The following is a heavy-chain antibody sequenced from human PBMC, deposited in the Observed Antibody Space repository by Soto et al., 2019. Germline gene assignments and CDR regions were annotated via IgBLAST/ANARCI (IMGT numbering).Heavy chain of an antibody. D-gene: IGHD6-19*01. J-gene: IGHJ4*02. CDR3: ARLSIAVSGFDY. V-gene: IGHV4-39*01. Sequence: QLQLQESGPGLVKPSETLSRTCTVSGGSISSSSYYWGWIRQPPGKGLEWIGCIYYSGSTYYNPSLKSRVPIPVDTSKNQLSLKLSSVTAADTAVYYCARLSIAVSGFDYWGQGTLVTVSS. CDR2: IYYSGST. CDR1: GGSISSSSYY.